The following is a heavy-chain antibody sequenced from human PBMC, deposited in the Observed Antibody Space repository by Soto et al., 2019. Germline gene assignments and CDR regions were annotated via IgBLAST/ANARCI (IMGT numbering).Heavy chain of an antibody. CDR3: ARDRGDYVPLRGVNWYFDL. Sequence: QVRLVQSGAEVKRPGASVKVSCKASGYTFTSYGISWVRQAPGQGLEWMGWISAYNGNTNYAQKLQGRVTMTTDTSTSTAYMELRSLRSDDTAVYYCARDRGDYVPLRGVNWYFDLWGRGTLVTVSS. V-gene: IGHV1-18*01. CDR1: GYTFTSYG. J-gene: IGHJ2*01. D-gene: IGHD3-10*01. CDR2: ISAYNGNT.